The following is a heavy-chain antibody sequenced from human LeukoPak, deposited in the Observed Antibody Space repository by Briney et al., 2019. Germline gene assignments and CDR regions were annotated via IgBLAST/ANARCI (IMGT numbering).Heavy chain of an antibody. V-gene: IGHV1-2*02. J-gene: IGHJ4*02. CDR1: GYSFIANY. Sequence: GALVKVSCKASGYSFIANYIHWVRQAPGQGLEWMGWINPNSGATNYAQKFQDRVIMTRDTPISTAYMDLSRLTSDDTAVYYCARGRDYYDNSGVDSWGQGTLVTVSS. CDR2: INPNSGAT. D-gene: IGHD3-22*01. CDR3: ARGRDYYDNSGVDS.